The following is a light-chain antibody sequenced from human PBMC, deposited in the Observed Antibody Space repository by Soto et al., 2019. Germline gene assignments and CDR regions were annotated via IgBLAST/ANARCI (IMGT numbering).Light chain of an antibody. V-gene: IGLV2-14*03. CDR2: DVS. J-gene: IGLJ1*01. CDR3: NSYTTSSTLV. Sequence: QSVLTQPASVSGSPGQSITISCTGTSSDVGTYKYVSWYQQHPGKAPKLMIYDVSNRPSGGSNRFSGSKSGNTASLTISGLQSEDEADYSCNSYTTSSTLVFRTGTKVTVL. CDR1: SSDVGTYKY.